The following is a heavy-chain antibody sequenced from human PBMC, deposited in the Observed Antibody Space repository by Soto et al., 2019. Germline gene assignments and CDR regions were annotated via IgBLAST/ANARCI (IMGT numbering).Heavy chain of an antibody. CDR3: AKVGDSNYYYYYGMDV. Sequence: SLRLSCAASGFTFDDYAMHWVRQAPGKGLEWVSGISWNSGSIGYADSVKGRFTISRDNAKNSLYLQMNSLRAEDTALYYCAKVGDSNYYYYYGMDVWGQGTTVTVSS. CDR1: GFTFDDYA. J-gene: IGHJ6*02. V-gene: IGHV3-9*01. CDR2: ISWNSGSI. D-gene: IGHD4-4*01.